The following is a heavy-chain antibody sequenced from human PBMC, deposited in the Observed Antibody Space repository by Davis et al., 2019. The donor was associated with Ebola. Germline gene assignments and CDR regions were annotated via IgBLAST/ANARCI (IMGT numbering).Heavy chain of an antibody. Sequence: PGGSLRLSCAASGFTFRNYGMHWVRQAPGKGLEWVAVISYDGSNKYYADSVKGRFTISRDNSKNTLYLQMNSLRAEDTAVYYCAKAGLTMVRGVIDYWGQGTLVTVSS. CDR2: ISYDGSNK. D-gene: IGHD3-10*01. J-gene: IGHJ4*02. V-gene: IGHV3-30*18. CDR3: AKAGLTMVRGVIDY. CDR1: GFTFRNYG.